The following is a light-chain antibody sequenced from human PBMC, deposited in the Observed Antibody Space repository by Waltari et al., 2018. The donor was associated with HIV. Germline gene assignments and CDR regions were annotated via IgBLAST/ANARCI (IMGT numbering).Light chain of an antibody. V-gene: IGKV3-15*01. Sequence: EIVMTQSPPPVSVSPGDRVTLSCWASQRINKDLAWYQQQPGLPPSLVTFNASIRATGVPGTFTGWASGSAFTLTISSLRSEDFGTYYCQQYNFWPLTFGRGTRMDIK. CDR3: QQYNFWPLT. CDR1: QRINKD. CDR2: NAS. J-gene: IGKJ4*01.